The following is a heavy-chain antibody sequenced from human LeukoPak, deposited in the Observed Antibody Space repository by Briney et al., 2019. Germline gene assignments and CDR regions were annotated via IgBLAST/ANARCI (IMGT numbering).Heavy chain of an antibody. CDR1: GLTFNVYW. D-gene: IGHD3-10*01. J-gene: IGHJ4*02. CDR2: IYSGGST. Sequence: PGGSLRLSCVASGLTFNVYWLHWVRQAPGKGLEWVSVIYSGGSTYYADSVKGRFTISRDNSKNTLYLQMNSLRAEDTAVYYCARDRAAILRHFDYWGQGTLVTVSS. CDR3: ARDRAAILRHFDY. V-gene: IGHV3-53*01.